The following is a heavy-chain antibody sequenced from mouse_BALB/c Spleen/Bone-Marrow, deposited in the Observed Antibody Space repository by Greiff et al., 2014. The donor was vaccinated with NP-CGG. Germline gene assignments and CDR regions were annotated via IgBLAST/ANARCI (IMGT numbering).Heavy chain of an antibody. V-gene: IGHV14-3*02. D-gene: IGHD1-1*01. J-gene: IGHJ2*01. CDR3: ARYFYGRSYFDY. CDR1: GFNIKDTY. CDR2: IDPANGHT. Sequence: VQLQQPGAELVKPGASVKLSCTASGFNIKDTYMHWVKQRPEQGLEWIGRIDPANGHTKYDPKFQGKATITADKSSNTAYLQLISMTTDDTAVFYCARYFYGRSYFDYWGQGTTLTVSS.